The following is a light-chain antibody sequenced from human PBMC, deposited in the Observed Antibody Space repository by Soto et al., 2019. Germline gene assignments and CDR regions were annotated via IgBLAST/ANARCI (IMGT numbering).Light chain of an antibody. J-gene: IGKJ3*01. Sequence: EIVMTQSPATLSVSPGERATLSCRASQSVSSNLAWYQQKPGQAPRLLIYGASTRATGIPARFSGSGSGTELTLTISSLQSEDFAVYYCQKYNTWTRLTFVPGTKVDIK. CDR3: QKYNTWTRLT. CDR1: QSVSSN. CDR2: GAS. V-gene: IGKV3-15*01.